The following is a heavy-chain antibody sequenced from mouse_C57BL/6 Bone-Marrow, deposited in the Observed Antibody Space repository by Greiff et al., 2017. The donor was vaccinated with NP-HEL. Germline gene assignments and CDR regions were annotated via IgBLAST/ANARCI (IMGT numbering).Heavy chain of an antibody. CDR1: GYTFTSYY. J-gene: IGHJ3*01. V-gene: IGHV1-85*01. CDR3: ARDYGSSSSFAY. CDR2: IDPTDGST. D-gene: IGHD1-1*01. Sequence: QVQLQQSGAELVRPGASVKLSCKASGYTFTSYYIHWVKQRPGQGLEWIGRIDPTDGSTKYNEKFKGKATLTVDTSSSTAYMQLHSLTSEDSAVYFCARDYGSSSSFAYWGQGTLVTVSA.